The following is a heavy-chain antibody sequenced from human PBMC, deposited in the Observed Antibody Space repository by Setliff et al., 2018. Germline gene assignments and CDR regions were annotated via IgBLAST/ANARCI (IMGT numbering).Heavy chain of an antibody. CDR1: GYTLTELS. D-gene: IGHD2-2*01. CDR3: AREKGPAAHWNWFDP. Sequence: ASVKVSCKVSGYTLTELSMHWVRQAPGKGLEWMGGFDPEDGETIYAQKFQGRVTITADKSTSTAHMELSSLRSEDTAVYYCAREKGPAAHWNWFDPWGQGTLVTVSS. CDR2: FDPEDGET. V-gene: IGHV1-24*01. J-gene: IGHJ5*02.